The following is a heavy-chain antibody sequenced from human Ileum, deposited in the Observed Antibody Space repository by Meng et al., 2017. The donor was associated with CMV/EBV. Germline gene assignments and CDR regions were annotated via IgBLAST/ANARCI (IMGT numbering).Heavy chain of an antibody. D-gene: IGHD2-2*01. J-gene: IGHJ4*02. Sequence: SETLSLTCTVSGGSISSYYWSWIRQPPGKGLEWIGYIYYSGSTNYNPSLKSRVTISVDTSKNQFSLKLSSVTAADTAVYYCARGYLYCSSTSCLAYWGQGNLVTVSS. CDR3: ARGYLYCSSTSCLAY. V-gene: IGHV4-59*01. CDR2: IYYSGST. CDR1: GGSISSYY.